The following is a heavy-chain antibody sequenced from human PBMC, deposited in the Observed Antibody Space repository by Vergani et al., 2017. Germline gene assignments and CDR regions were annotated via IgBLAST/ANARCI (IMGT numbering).Heavy chain of an antibody. D-gene: IGHD2-2*02. CDR2: ICQTEDT. V-gene: IGHV4-4*03. J-gene: IGHJ4*02. CDR1: GDSISSNNC. CDR3: ATIGYRRWGYYFDY. Sequence: QVQLQESGPGLVKPPGTLSLNCAVSGDSISSNNCWTWVRQPPGKGLAWIGEICQTEDTKYSPSLKSRVTVSVDESRNLFSLRLNSVTAADTAVYYCATIGYRRWGYYFDYWGQGSLVTVSS.